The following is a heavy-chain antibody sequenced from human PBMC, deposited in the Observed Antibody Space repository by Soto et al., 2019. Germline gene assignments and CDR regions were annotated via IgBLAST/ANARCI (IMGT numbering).Heavy chain of an antibody. D-gene: IGHD3-22*01. CDR2: ISYDGSNK. J-gene: IGHJ4*02. CDR1: GFTFSSYG. Sequence: QVQLVESGGGVVQPGRSLRLSCAASGFTFSSYGMHWVRQAPGKGLEWVAVISYDGSNKYYADSVKGRFTISRDNSKNRLYLQMNSLRAEDTAVYYCAKDHDSSGGGNDYWGQGTLVTVSS. CDR3: AKDHDSSGGGNDY. V-gene: IGHV3-30*18.